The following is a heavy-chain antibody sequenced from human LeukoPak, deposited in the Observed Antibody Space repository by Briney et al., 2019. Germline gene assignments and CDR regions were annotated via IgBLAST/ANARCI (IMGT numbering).Heavy chain of an antibody. CDR2: IYYSGST. Sequence: PSETLSLTCTVSGGSISSSSYYWGWIRQPPGKGLEWIGSIYYSGSTYYNPSLKSRVTISVDTSKNQFSLKLSSVTAADTAVYYCARDGLPVMDAFDIWGQGTMVTVSS. V-gene: IGHV4-39*07. CDR3: ARDGLPVMDAFDI. CDR1: GGSISSSSYY. J-gene: IGHJ3*02. D-gene: IGHD3/OR15-3a*01.